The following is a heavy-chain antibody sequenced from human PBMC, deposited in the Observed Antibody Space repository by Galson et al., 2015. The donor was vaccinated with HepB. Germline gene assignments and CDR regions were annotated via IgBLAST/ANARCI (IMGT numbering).Heavy chain of an antibody. CDR2: INTNTGNP. V-gene: IGHV7-4-1*02. CDR3: ARAPLRYFDWLLWPDAFDI. Sequence: SVKVSCKASGYTFTSYAMNWVRQAPGQGLEWMGWINTNTGNPTYAQGFTGRFVFSLDTSVSTAYLQISSLKAEDTAVYYCARAPLRYFDWLLWPDAFDIWGQGTMVTVSS. D-gene: IGHD3-9*01. CDR1: GYTFTSYA. J-gene: IGHJ3*02.